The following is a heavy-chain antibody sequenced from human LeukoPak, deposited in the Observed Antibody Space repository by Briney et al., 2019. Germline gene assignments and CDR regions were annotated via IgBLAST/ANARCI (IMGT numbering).Heavy chain of an antibody. V-gene: IGHV4-4*07. CDR3: TRGSPLRLGELSLYRHFDY. Sequence: SETLSLTCTVSGDSISSYYWSWIRQPAGNGLEWIGRIYASGSANYNPSLKSRATMSLDTSKNQFSLKLSSVTAADTAVYYCTRGSPLRLGELSLYRHFDYWGQGTLVTVSS. CDR1: GDSISSYY. J-gene: IGHJ4*02. D-gene: IGHD3-16*02. CDR2: IYASGSA.